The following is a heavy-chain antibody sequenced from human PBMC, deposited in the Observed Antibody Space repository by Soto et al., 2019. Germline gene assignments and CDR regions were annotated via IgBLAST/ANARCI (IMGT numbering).Heavy chain of an antibody. D-gene: IGHD2-15*01. Sequence: QVQLVQSGAEVKKPGSSVKVSCKASGGTFSSYAISWVRQAPGQGLEWMGWMNPNSGNTGYAQKFQGRVTMTRNTSISTAYMELSSLRSEDTAVYYCARELSRTTVVVAATPGGLRDWGQGTLVTVSS. CDR1: GGTFSSYA. J-gene: IGHJ4*02. V-gene: IGHV1-8*02. CDR2: MNPNSGNT. CDR3: ARELSRTTVVVAATPGGLRD.